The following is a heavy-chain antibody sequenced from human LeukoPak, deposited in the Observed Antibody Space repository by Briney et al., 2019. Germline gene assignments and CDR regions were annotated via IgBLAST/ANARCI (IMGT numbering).Heavy chain of an antibody. V-gene: IGHV3-9*01. D-gene: IGHD1-26*01. J-gene: IGHJ4*02. CDR1: GFTFDDYA. CDR3: ARVGSYYTY. Sequence: GGSLRLSCAASGFTFDDYAMHWVRQAPGKGLEWVSGISWNSGSIGCADSVKGRFTISRDNSKNTLYLQMNSLRAEDTAVYYCARVGSYYTYWGQGTLVTVSS. CDR2: ISWNSGSI.